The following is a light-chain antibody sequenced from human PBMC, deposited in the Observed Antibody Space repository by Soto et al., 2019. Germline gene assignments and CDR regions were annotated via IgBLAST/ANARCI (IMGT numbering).Light chain of an antibody. Sequence: EIVMTHSPATLSVSPGERATLSCRASQSTNNYLAWYQQKPGQAPRLLIDGASTRATGIPSRFSGSGSGTDFTLTISCLQSEDFATYYCQQYYSFPRTFGQGTKVDIK. J-gene: IGKJ1*01. CDR2: GAS. CDR1: QSTNNY. V-gene: IGKV3D-15*01. CDR3: QQYYSFPRT.